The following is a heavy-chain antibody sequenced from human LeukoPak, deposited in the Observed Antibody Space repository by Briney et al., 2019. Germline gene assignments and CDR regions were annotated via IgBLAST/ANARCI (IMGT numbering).Heavy chain of an antibody. V-gene: IGHV1-69*06. CDR2: IIPIFGTA. CDR1: GGTFSSYA. CDR3: ALYYYDSSGYLDY. J-gene: IGHJ4*02. Sequence: SVKVSCKASGGTFSSYAISWVRQAPGQGLEWMGGIIPIFGTANYAQKFQGRVTITADKSTSTAYMELSSLRSEDTAVYYCALYYYDSSGYLDYWGQGTLVTVSS. D-gene: IGHD3-22*01.